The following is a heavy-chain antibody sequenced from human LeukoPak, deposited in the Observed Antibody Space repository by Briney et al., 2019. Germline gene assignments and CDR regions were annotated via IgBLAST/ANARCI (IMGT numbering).Heavy chain of an antibody. Sequence: PSGTLSLTCTVSGGSISSSSYYWGWIRQPPGKGLEWIGSIYYSGSTYYNPSLKSRVTISVDTSKNQFSLKLSSVTAADTAVYYCARSPSVTTTWFDPWGQGTLVTVSS. V-gene: IGHV4-39*01. CDR2: IYYSGST. CDR1: GGSISSSSYY. CDR3: ARSPSVTTTWFDP. D-gene: IGHD4-17*01. J-gene: IGHJ5*02.